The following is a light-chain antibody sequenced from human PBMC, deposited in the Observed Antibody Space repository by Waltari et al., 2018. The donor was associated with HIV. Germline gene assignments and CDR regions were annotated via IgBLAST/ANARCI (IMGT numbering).Light chain of an antibody. J-gene: IGKJ1*01. CDR2: GPS. V-gene: IGKV3-20*01. CDR3: QQYGSSPWT. Sequence: EIVLKQSPGTLSLSPGERATLSCRARQSVSSSYLAWYQQKPGQAPRLLIYGPSSRATGIPDRFSGSGSGTDFTLTISRLEPEDFAVYYCQQYGSSPWTFGQGTKVEIK. CDR1: QSVSSSY.